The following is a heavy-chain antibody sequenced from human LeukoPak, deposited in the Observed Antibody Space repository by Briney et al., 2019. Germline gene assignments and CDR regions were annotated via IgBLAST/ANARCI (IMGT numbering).Heavy chain of an antibody. CDR1: GGTFSSYS. D-gene: IGHD3-16*02. J-gene: IGHJ6*03. CDR2: IMPLFNTA. V-gene: IGHV1-69*05. Sequence: GASVKVSCKASGGTFSSYSITWVRQAPGQGLEWMGGIMPLFNTANYAQQFQGRVTITSDESASTAYMELSSLRLEDTAMYYCARVDRYYYCLDVWGKGTTVTVSS. CDR3: ARVDRYYYCLDV.